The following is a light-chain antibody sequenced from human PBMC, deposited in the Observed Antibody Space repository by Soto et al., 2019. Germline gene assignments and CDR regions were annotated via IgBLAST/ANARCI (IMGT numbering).Light chain of an antibody. Sequence: IVLTQSPATLSLWPGETAILSCRASQSVSSLLSWYQQKPGQAPRLLIYDASSRAPGVPDRFRGSGSGTDFTLTISSLEPEDFALYYCQQRSSWITFGQGTRLEIE. CDR1: QSVSSL. J-gene: IGKJ5*01. CDR2: DAS. CDR3: QQRSSWIT. V-gene: IGKV3-11*01.